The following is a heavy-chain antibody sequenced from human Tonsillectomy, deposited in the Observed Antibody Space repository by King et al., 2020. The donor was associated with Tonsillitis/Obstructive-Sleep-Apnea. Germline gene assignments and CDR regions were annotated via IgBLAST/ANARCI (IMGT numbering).Heavy chain of an antibody. CDR1: GDSINSTNW. CDR3: ARGTGYCASTNCLGGWFDP. V-gene: IGHV4-4*02. D-gene: IGHD2-2*01. J-gene: IGHJ5*02. CDR2: IYHSWRT. Sequence: QLQESGPGLVKPSGTLSLTCALSGDSINSTNWWSWVRQPPGRGLECIGEIYHSWRTNYNTSLNSRVTISVDKSKNQFSLKLNSVTAADTAVYFCARGTGYCASTNCLGGWFDPWGQGTLVTVSS.